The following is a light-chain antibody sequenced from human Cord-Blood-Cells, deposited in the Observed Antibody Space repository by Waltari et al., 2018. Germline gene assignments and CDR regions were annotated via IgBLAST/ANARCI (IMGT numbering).Light chain of an antibody. CDR3: QQSYSTPRT. J-gene: IGKJ1*01. CDR2: AAS. V-gene: IGKV1-39*01. CDR1: QRISNY. Sequence: DIQMTQSPFSLPASVGDRVTITCRASQRISNYLNWNQQKPEKAPKLLIYAASRLQSGVPSRIRSSESRKDITLTISSLQPEDFATYYWQQSYSTPRTFGQGTKVEIK.